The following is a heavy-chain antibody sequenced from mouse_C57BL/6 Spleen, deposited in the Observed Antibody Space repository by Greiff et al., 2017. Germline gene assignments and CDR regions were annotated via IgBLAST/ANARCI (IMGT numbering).Heavy chain of an antibody. CDR2: INPSSGYT. CDR1: GYTFTSYW. V-gene: IGHV1-7*01. Sequence: QVQLKESGAELAKPGASVKLSCKASGYTFTSYWMHWVKQRPGQGLEWIGYINPSSGYTKYNQKFKDKATLTADKSSSTAYMQLSSLTYEDSAVYYCARGRNSFITTVGTFDYWGQGTTLTVSS. CDR3: ARGRNSFITTVGTFDY. J-gene: IGHJ2*01. D-gene: IGHD1-1*01.